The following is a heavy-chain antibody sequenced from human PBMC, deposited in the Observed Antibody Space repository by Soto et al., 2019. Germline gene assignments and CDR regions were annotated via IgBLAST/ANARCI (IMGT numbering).Heavy chain of an antibody. Sequence: GGSLRLSCAASGFTFTDHYMSWIRQAPGKGLELISYISISGGITYYADSVKGRFTISRDNANNSVSLHMDSLRADDTAVYYCARSLHFYGSGSYRDFWGQGTLVTVSS. V-gene: IGHV3-11*01. D-gene: IGHD3-10*01. CDR1: GFTFTDHY. J-gene: IGHJ4*02. CDR3: ARSLHFYGSGSYRDF. CDR2: ISISGGIT.